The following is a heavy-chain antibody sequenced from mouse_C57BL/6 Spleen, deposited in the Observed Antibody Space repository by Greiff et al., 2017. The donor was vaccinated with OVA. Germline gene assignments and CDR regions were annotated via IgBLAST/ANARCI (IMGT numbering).Heavy chain of an antibody. V-gene: IGHV1-53*01. J-gene: IGHJ3*01. CDR2: INPSNGGT. D-gene: IGHD1-1*01. CDR1: GYTFTSYW. Sequence: QVQLKQPGTELVKPGASVKLSCKASGYTFTSYWMHWVKQRPGQGLEWIGNINPSNGGTNYNEKFKSKATLTVDKSSSTAYMQLSSLTSEDSAVYYCAREDYYGSRTWFAYWGQGTLVTVSA. CDR3: AREDYYGSRTWFAY.